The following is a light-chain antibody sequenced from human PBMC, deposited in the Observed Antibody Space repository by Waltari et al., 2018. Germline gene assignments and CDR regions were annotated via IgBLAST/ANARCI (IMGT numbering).Light chain of an antibody. CDR3: QQYNNWWT. CDR2: GAS. V-gene: IGKV3-15*01. Sequence: EIVMTQSPATLSVSPGERATLSCRASQSVSSSLAWYQQKPGPAPRLLVYGASTRATGTPARFSGSGSGTEFTLTISSLQSEDVAVYYCQQYNNWWTFGQGTKVEIK. CDR1: QSVSSS. J-gene: IGKJ1*01.